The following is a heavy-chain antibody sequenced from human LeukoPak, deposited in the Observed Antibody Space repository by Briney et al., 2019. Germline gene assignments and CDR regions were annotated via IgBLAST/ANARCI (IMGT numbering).Heavy chain of an antibody. CDR3: ARSNIVATIDYFDY. CDR2: IKQDGSEK. J-gene: IGHJ4*02. Sequence: SGGSLRLSCAASGFTFSSYWMSWVRQAPGKGLEWVANIKQDGSEKYYVDSVKGRFTISRDNAKNSLYLQMNSLRAEDTAVYYCARSNIVATIDYFDYWGQGTLVTVSS. D-gene: IGHD5-12*01. V-gene: IGHV3-7*01. CDR1: GFTFSSYW.